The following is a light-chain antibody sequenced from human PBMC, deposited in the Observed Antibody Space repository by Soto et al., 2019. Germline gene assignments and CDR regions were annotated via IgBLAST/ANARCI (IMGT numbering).Light chain of an antibody. CDR2: DVT. J-gene: IGLJ3*02. CDR3: CSYTGSYSV. V-gene: IGLV2-11*01. Sequence: QSALTQPRSVSGSPGQSVAISCTGIGAFDFVSWYQQYPGKAPKLMIYDVTNRPSGVPDRFSASKSGDTASLTISGLQAEDEADYYCCSYTGSYSVFGGGTKLTVL. CDR1: GAFDF.